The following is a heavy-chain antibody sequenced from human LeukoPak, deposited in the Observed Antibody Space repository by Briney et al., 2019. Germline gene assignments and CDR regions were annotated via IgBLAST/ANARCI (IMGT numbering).Heavy chain of an antibody. CDR1: GDSVSSNNAA. J-gene: IGHJ5*02. D-gene: IGHD1-26*01. CDR2: TYHRSKWYN. Sequence: SQTLSLTCANTGDSVSSNNAAWNWIRQSPSRGLEWLGRTYHRSKWYNDYAVSVKSRIIINSDTSKNQFSLQLNSVTPEDTAVCYCARVRGGDSGYEKSFVPGGQGTLVTVSS. CDR3: ARVRGGDSGYEKSFVP. V-gene: IGHV6-1*01.